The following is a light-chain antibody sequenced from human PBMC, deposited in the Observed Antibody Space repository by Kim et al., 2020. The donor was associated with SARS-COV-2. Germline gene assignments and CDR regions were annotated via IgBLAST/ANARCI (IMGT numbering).Light chain of an antibody. CDR2: ATS. J-gene: IGKJ4*01. CDR1: QDISNS. CDR3: QPYKSYPLT. V-gene: IGKV1-16*02. Sequence: DIQMTQSPSSLSASVGERVTITCRASQDISNSLAWFQQKPGEVPKCLMYATSSLQSGVPSKFSGSGSGTDFTLTISSLQPEDFATYFCQPYKSYPLTFGGGTKVDIK.